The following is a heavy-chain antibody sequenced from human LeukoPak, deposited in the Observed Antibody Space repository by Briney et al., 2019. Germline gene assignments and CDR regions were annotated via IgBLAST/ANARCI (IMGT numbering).Heavy chain of an antibody. Sequence: LSLTCTVSGGSISSSTYYWGWIRQPPGNGLEWVSYISTSGSTTYYADSVKGRFTISRDNAKNSLYLQMNSLRAEDTAIYYCVREMGGYPFDHWGQGTLVTVSS. CDR3: VREMGGYPFDH. D-gene: IGHD5-12*01. CDR1: GGSISSSTYY. J-gene: IGHJ4*02. V-gene: IGHV3-11*04. CDR2: ISTSGSTT.